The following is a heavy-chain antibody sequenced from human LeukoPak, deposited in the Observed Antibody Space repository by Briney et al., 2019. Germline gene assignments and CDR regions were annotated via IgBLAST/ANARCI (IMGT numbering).Heavy chain of an antibody. CDR1: GLTFSSYG. CDR3: AREGIAVAGIVDY. CDR2: IWYDGSNK. J-gene: IGHJ4*02. Sequence: GGSLRLSCAASGLTFSSYGMHWVRQAPGKGLEWVAVIWYDGSNKYYADSVKGRFTISRDNSKNTLYLQMNSLRAEDTAVYYCAREGIAVAGIVDYWGQGTLVTVSS. V-gene: IGHV3-33*01. D-gene: IGHD6-19*01.